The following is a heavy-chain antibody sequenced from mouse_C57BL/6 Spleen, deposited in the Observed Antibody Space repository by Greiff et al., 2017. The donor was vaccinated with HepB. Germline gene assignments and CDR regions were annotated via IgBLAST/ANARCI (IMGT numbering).Heavy chain of an antibody. V-gene: IGHV1-81*01. CDR3: ARSLIYYGDDYAMDY. J-gene: IGHJ4*01. D-gene: IGHD2-13*01. Sequence: VQLQQSGAELARPGASVKLSCKASGYTFTSYGISWVKQRTGQGLEWIGEIYPRSGNTYYNEKFKGKATLTADKSSSTAYMELRSLTSEDSAVYFCARSLIYYGDDYAMDYWGQGTSVTVSS. CDR1: GYTFTSYG. CDR2: IYPRSGNT.